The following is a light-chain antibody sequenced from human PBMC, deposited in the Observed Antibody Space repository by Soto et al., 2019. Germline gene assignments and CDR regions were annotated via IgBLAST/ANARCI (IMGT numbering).Light chain of an antibody. CDR1: SSDIGEYKY. Sequence: QSALTQPASVSGSPGQSITISCSGSSSDIGEYKYVSWYQQHPGKAPKLMIYDVTNRPSGVSDRFSGSKSGSTASLTISGLQAEYEADYYSNSYTTANPYVFGTGTKLTV. J-gene: IGLJ1*01. CDR2: DVT. V-gene: IGLV2-14*01. CDR3: NSYTTANPYV.